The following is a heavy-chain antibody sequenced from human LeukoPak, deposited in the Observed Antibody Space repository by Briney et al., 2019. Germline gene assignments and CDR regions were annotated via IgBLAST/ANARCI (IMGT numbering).Heavy chain of an antibody. Sequence: PSQTLSLTCTVSVGSISSGSYCWSWIRQPAGKGLEWIGPNYASWSTNYTPSLKSRVTISVYTSKNTFYLKLSSVTAADTAAYYCASVSGWRYYFDYWGQGTLVTVSS. CDR3: ASVSGWRYYFDY. CDR2: NYASWST. V-gene: IGHV4-61*02. CDR1: VGSISSGSYC. J-gene: IGHJ4*02. D-gene: IGHD6-19*01.